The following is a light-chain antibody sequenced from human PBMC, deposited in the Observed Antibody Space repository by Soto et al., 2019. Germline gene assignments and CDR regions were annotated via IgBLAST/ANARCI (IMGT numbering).Light chain of an antibody. CDR3: SSYTSRATLVV. CDR2: DVT. V-gene: IGLV2-14*03. Sequence: QSALTQPASVSGSPGQSITISCSGTGSDVGGYKYVSWYQRHPGKAPTLIIYDVTNRPSGVSDRFSGSKSGNTASLTISALQAEDEADYCCSSYTSRATLVVFGAGTKLTVL. CDR1: GSDVGGYKY. J-gene: IGLJ2*01.